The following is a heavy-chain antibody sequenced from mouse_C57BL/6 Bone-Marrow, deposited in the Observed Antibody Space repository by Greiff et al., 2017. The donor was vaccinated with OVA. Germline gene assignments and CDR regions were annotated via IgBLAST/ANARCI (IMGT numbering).Heavy chain of an antibody. CDR1: GYTFTSYG. CDR3: ARHPLYYYGSSYDYAMDY. CDR2: IYPRSGNT. J-gene: IGHJ4*01. D-gene: IGHD1-1*01. V-gene: IGHV1-81*01. Sequence: QVQLQQSGAELARPGASVKLSCKASGYTFTSYGISWVKQRTGQGLEWIGEIYPRSGNTYYNEKFKGKATLTADKSSSTVYMELSRLTSEDSAVYFCARHPLYYYGSSYDYAMDYWGQGTSVTVSS.